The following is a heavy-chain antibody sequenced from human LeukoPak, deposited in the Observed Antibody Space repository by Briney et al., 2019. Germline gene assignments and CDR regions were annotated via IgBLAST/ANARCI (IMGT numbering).Heavy chain of an antibody. CDR3: ARAHAEWPRGRSFDY. J-gene: IGHJ4*02. Sequence: SVTVSCTSSGGTFTSYAISWVRQAPGQGLEWMGRIIPILGIANYAQKFQGRVTITADKSTSTAYMELSSLRSEDTAVYYCARAHAEWPRGRSFDYWGQGTLVTVSS. CDR2: IIPILGIA. V-gene: IGHV1-69*04. D-gene: IGHD5-12*01. CDR1: GGTFTSYA.